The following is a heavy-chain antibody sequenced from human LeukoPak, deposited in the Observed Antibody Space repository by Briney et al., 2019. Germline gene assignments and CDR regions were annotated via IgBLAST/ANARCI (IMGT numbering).Heavy chain of an antibody. CDR3: ARGRGSGHKENWFDP. Sequence: ASVKVSCKASGYTFTTYDINWVRQATGRGHEWMGWMNPNSGNTGYTQKFQGRVTMTRNTSISTAYMELSSLRSEDTAVYYCARGRGSGHKENWFDPWGQGTLVTVSS. J-gene: IGHJ5*02. CDR1: GYTFTTYD. CDR2: MNPNSGNT. D-gene: IGHD6-19*01. V-gene: IGHV1-8*01.